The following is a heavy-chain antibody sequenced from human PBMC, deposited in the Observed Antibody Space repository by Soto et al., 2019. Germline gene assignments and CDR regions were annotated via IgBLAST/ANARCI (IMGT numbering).Heavy chain of an antibody. D-gene: IGHD3-10*01. CDR1: GFTFSSYA. CDR3: AKVGSGSYPAHY. V-gene: IGHV3-23*01. J-gene: IGHJ4*02. Sequence: EVQLLESGGGLVQPGGSLRLSCAASGFTFSSYAINWVRQAPGKGLEWVSVISGSGVNTHYADSVKGRFTISRDNSKNTLYLQINSLRADDTAVYYCAKVGSGSYPAHYWGQGTLVTVSS. CDR2: ISGSGVNT.